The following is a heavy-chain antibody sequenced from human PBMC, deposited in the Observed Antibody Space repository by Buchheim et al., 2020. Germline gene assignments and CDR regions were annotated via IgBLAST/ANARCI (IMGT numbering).Heavy chain of an antibody. CDR2: FDPEDGET. Sequence: QVQLVQSGAEVKKPGASVKVSCKVSGYTLTELSMHWVRQAPGKGLEWMGGFDPEDGETIYAQKFQGRVTMTEDTSTDTAYMELSSLRSGNTAVYYCATSKKGWGRDNYYYYGMDVWGQGTT. V-gene: IGHV1-24*01. CDR1: GYTLTELS. J-gene: IGHJ6*02. CDR3: ATSKKGWGRDNYYYYGMDV. D-gene: IGHD1-26*01.